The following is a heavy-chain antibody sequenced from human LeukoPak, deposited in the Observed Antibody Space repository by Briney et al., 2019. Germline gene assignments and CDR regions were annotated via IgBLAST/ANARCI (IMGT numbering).Heavy chain of an antibody. CDR2: INWNAGST. D-gene: IGHD3-3*01. V-gene: IGHV3-20*04. CDR3: KRDPILNRQTVNGTSHDY. Sequence: GGSLRLSCAASGFTFDDYGMSWVRQAPGKGLEWVSAINWNAGSTGYADSVKGRFTISRDNAKNSLYLQMNSLRAEDTALYYRKRDPILNRQTVNGTSHDYWGQGTLVTVSS. CDR1: GFTFDDYG. J-gene: IGHJ4*02.